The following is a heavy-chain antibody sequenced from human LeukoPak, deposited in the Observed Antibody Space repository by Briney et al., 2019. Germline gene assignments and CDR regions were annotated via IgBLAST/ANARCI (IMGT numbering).Heavy chain of an antibody. CDR2: ISGSGGST. CDR3: AKDSEDIVVVPAAYLDY. Sequence: AGGSLRLSCAASGFTFSSYAMNWVRQAPGKGLEWVSAISGSGGSTYYADSVKGRFTISRDNSKNTLYLQMNSLRAEDTAVYYCAKDSEDIVVVPAAYLDYWGQGTLVTVSS. CDR1: GFTFSSYA. J-gene: IGHJ4*01. V-gene: IGHV3-23*01. D-gene: IGHD2-2*01.